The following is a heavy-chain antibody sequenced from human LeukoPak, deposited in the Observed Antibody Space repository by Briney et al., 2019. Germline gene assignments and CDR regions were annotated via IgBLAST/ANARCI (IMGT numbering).Heavy chain of an antibody. J-gene: IGHJ5*02. CDR3: ARGVAVNEGRRFDP. Sequence: ASVKVSCKASGYTFTDYYIHWVRQAPGQGLEWMGWINPNSSDTNSAQKFQGKISMTRDTSISTAYMELSSLTSDDTAVYYCARGVAVNEGRRFDPWGQGTLVIVSS. D-gene: IGHD6-19*01. V-gene: IGHV1-2*02. CDR1: GYTFTDYY. CDR2: INPNSSDT.